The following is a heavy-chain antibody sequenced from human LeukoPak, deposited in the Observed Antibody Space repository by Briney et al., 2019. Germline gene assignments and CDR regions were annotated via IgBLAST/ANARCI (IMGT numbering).Heavy chain of an antibody. J-gene: IGHJ4*02. CDR3: ARDRYYCTNGVCSNPFDY. D-gene: IGHD2-8*01. CDR1: GFTFSRIW. CDR2: IKQDGSEK. Sequence: GGSLRLSCAASGFTFSRIWMSWVRQAPGKGLEWVANIKQDGSEKYYVDSVKGRFTISRDNAKNSLYLQMNSLRAEDTAVYYCARDRYYCTNGVCSNPFDYWGQGTLVTVSS. V-gene: IGHV3-7*01.